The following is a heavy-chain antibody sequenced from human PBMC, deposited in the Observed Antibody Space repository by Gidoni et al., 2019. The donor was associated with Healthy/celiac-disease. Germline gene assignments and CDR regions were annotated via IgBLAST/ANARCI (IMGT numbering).Heavy chain of an antibody. D-gene: IGHD3-22*01. Sequence: QVQLVESGGGLVKPGGSLRLSCAASGFPFSDYYMRWIRQAPGKGLEWGSYISSSGSTIYYADSVKGRFTISRDNAKNSLYLQMNSLRAEDTAVYYCARDPNPTYYYDSSGYSHYFDYWGQGTLVTVSS. CDR2: ISSSGSTI. CDR3: ARDPNPTYYYDSSGYSHYFDY. CDR1: GFPFSDYY. J-gene: IGHJ4*02. V-gene: IGHV3-11*01.